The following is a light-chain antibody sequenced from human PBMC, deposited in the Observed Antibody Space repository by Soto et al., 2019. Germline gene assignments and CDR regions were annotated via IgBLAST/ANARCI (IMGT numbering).Light chain of an antibody. CDR2: SNN. V-gene: IGLV1-51*02. Sequence: QSVLTQPPSASGTPGQRVAISCSGSSSNIGSNTVNWYQQLPGTAPKVLIYSNNKRPSGIPDRFSGSKSGTSATLGITGLQTGDEADYYCGTWDSSLSAGGVFGTGTKVTVL. CDR1: SSNIGSNT. J-gene: IGLJ1*01. CDR3: GTWDSSLSAGGV.